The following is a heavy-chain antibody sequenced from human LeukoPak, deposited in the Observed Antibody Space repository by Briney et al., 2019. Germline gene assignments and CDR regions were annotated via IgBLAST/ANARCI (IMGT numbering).Heavy chain of an antibody. Sequence: GRSLRLSCAASGFVFRTYAMNWVRQAPGKGLGWVAGTSFDGGKNFYVDSVKGRFTISRDNSNNTVYLQMNSLRPEDTAVYYCARALTMFRGVPNLDSWGQGTLVTVSS. J-gene: IGHJ4*02. CDR1: GFVFRTYA. V-gene: IGHV3-30*04. CDR3: ARALTMFRGVPNLDS. CDR2: TSFDGGKN. D-gene: IGHD3-10*01.